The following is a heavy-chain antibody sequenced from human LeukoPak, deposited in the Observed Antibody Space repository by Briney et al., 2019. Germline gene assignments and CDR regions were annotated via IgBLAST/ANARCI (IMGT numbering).Heavy chain of an antibody. CDR3: AKGLKTTVGPYMGYHYYMDV. V-gene: IGHV3-20*04. CDR1: GFTFDDYG. J-gene: IGHJ6*03. D-gene: IGHD1-1*01. CDR2: INWNGGST. Sequence: GGSLRLSCAASGFTFDDYGMSWVRQAPGKGLEWVSGINWNGGSTGYADSVKGRFTISRDNAKNTLSLQMNSLRAEDTAVYYCAKGLKTTVGPYMGYHYYMDVWGKGTTVTVSS.